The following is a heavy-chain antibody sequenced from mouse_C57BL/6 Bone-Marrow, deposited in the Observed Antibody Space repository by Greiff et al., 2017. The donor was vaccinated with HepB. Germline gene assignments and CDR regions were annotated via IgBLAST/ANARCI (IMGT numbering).Heavy chain of an antibody. CDR1: GFTFSSYG. CDR2: ISSGGSYT. J-gene: IGHJ3*01. Sequence: EVQLVESGGDLVKPGGSLKLSCAASGFTFSSYGMSWVRQTPDKRLEWVATISSGGSYTYYPDSVKGRFTISRDNAKNTLYLQMSSLKSEDAAMYYCARHSIYYYGSSSAWFAYWGQGTLVTVSA. CDR3: ARHSIYYYGSSSAWFAY. V-gene: IGHV5-6*01. D-gene: IGHD1-1*01.